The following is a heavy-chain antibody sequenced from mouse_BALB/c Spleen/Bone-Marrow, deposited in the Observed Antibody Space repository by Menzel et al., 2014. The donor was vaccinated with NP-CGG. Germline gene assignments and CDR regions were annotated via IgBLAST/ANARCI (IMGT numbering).Heavy chain of an antibody. CDR1: GYTFTDYA. D-gene: IGHD2-1*01. CDR2: ISTYSGNT. CDR3: ARGDYGNWNYAMDY. J-gene: IGHJ4*01. V-gene: IGHV1-67*01. Sequence: QVQLKDSGPELVRPGASVKISCKGSGYTFTDYAMHWVKQSHAKSLEWIGVISTYSGNTNYNQKFKGKATMTVDKSSSTAYMELARLTSEDSAIYYCARGDYGNWNYAMDYWGQGTSVTVSS.